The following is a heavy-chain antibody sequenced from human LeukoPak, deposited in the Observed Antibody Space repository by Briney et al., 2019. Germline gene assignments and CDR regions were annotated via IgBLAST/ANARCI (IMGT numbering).Heavy chain of an antibody. V-gene: IGHV1-18*01. Sequence: ASVTVSFTGSGYTFTKYGIRWVRQAPGEGGERVAWNNPYNGDTTYSPNFQARLTLPPHTSASTAYMELRSLRSDDTPVYYCARGTYDILPPPGGFYLWGQGTLVTVSS. D-gene: IGHD3-9*01. CDR2: NNPYNGDT. CDR1: GYTFTKYG. J-gene: IGHJ5*02. CDR3: ARGTYDILPPPGGFYL.